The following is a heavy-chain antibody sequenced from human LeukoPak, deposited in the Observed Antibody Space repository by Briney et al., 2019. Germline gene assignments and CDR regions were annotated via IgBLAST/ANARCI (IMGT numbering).Heavy chain of an antibody. CDR2: INHSGST. V-gene: IGHV4-34*01. CDR3: ARGGPSFDL. J-gene: IGHJ2*01. Sequence: SETLSLTCAVYGGSFSGYYWSWIRQPPGKGLEWIGEINHSGSTNYKPSLKSRVTMSVDTSKNQLSLKVTSVTAADTAVYYCARGGPSFDLWGRGTQVTVSS. CDR1: GGSFSGYY.